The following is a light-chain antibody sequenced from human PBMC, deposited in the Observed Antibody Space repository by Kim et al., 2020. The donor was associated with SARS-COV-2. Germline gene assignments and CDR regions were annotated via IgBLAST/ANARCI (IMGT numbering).Light chain of an antibody. Sequence: SYERTQPPSVSVSPGQTASITCSGDKLGDKYACWYQQKPGQSPVLVIYQDSKRPSGIPERFSGSNSGNTATLTISGTEAMEEADYYCQAWDSSIVVFGGG. V-gene: IGLV3-1*01. CDR1: KLGDKY. CDR3: QAWDSSIVV. CDR2: QDS. J-gene: IGLJ2*01.